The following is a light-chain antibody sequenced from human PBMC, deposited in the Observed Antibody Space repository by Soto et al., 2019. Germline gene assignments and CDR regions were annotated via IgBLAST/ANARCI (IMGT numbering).Light chain of an antibody. CDR3: QSYDSSLRAFYV. V-gene: IGLV1-40*01. CDR1: SSNIGAGYD. CDR2: GNS. J-gene: IGLJ1*01. Sequence: QSVLTQPPSVSGAPGQRVTISRTGSSSNIGAGYDVHWYQQLPGTAPKLLIYGNSNRPSGVPDRFSGSKSGTSASLAITGLQAEDDFDYYCQSYDSSLRAFYVVRTGTKVTVL.